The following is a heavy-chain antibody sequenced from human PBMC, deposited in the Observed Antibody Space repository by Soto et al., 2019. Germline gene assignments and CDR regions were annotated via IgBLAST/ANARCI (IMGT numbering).Heavy chain of an antibody. Sequence: QVQLVQSGGEVKKPGASVKVSCKTSGYTFTNYGITWVRQAPGQGLKWMGWISAYNGDTNYAQKFQGRVIMTTDTSTTTAYMELRSLXSDDTAVYYCARGPAGGLRGGVSYWGQXTXXXXS. J-gene: IGHJ4*02. V-gene: IGHV1-18*04. CDR2: ISAYNGDT. CDR3: ARGPAGGLRGGVSY. D-gene: IGHD2-15*01. CDR1: GYTFTNYG.